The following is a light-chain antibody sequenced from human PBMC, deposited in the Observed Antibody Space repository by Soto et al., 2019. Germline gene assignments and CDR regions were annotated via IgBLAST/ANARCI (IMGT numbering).Light chain of an antibody. CDR1: QSVSSY. Sequence: EIVLTQSPATLSLSPGDRATLSCRASQSVSSYLAWYQQKPGQAPRLLIYDASNRATGIPARFSGSGSVTDFTLTISSLEPADFAVYYCQQRSNWPRTFGQGTKLEIK. J-gene: IGKJ2*01. CDR2: DAS. CDR3: QQRSNWPRT. V-gene: IGKV3-11*01.